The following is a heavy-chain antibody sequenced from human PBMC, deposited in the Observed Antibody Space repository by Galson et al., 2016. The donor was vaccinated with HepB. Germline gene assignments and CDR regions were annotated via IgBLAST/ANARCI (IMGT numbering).Heavy chain of an antibody. CDR1: GYTFTAYY. CDR3: ARGGPGVYDYPDY. V-gene: IGHV1-2*05. J-gene: IGHJ4*02. CDR2: INPNNGDT. Sequence: SVKVSCKASGYTFTAYYIHWVRQAPGQGLEWMGRINPNNGDTNYAQKFQGRVSMTRDTSIRTAYMELSRLRFDDTVVYYCARGGPGVYDYPDYWAREPWSPSPQ. D-gene: IGHD3-16*01.